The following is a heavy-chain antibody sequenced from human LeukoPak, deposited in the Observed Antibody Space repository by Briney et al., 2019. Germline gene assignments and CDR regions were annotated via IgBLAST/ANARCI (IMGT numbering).Heavy chain of an antibody. CDR2: ISSSSSYI. CDR3: ARDVVVVPAAIDYFDY. V-gene: IGHV3-21*01. Sequence: GGSLRLSCAASGFTFSSYSMNWVRQAPGKGLEWVSSISSSSSYIYYADSVKGRFTISRDNAKNSLYLQMNSLRAEDTAVYYCARDVVVVPAAIDYFDYWGQGTLVTVSS. D-gene: IGHD2-2*01. CDR1: GFTFSSYS. J-gene: IGHJ4*02.